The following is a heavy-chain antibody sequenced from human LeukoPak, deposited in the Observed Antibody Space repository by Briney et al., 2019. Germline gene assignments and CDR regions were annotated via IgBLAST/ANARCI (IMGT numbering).Heavy chain of an antibody. CDR2: ISWNSGSI. CDR3: AKDWGNHYGSGSPMDV. V-gene: IGHV3-9*01. Sequence: PGGSLRLSCAASGFTFDDYAMHWVRPAAGKGLEWVSGISWNSGSIGYADSVKGRFTISRDNAKNSLYLQMNSLRAEDTALYYCAKDWGNHYGSGSPMDVWGKGTTVTISS. J-gene: IGHJ6*03. D-gene: IGHD3-10*01. CDR1: GFTFDDYA.